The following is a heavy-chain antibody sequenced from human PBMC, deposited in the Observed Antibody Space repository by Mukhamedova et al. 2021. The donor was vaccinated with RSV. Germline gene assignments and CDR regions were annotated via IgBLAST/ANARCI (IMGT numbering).Heavy chain of an antibody. CDR2: IYYSGST. CDR3: ARIVVVRYYYYGMDV. D-gene: IGHD3-22*01. Sequence: QPPGKGLEWIGSIYYSGSTYYNPSLKSRVTISVDTSKNQFSLKLSSVTAADTAVYYCARIVVVRYYYYGMDVWGQ. V-gene: IGHV4-39*01. J-gene: IGHJ6*02.